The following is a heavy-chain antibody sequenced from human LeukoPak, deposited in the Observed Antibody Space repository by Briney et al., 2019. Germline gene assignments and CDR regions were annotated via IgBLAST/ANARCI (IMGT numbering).Heavy chain of an antibody. CDR2: MNPNSGNT. Sequence: ASVKVSRKASGYTFTSYDINWVRQATGQGLEWMGWMNPNSGNTGYAQKFQGRVTMTRNTSISTAYMELSSLRSEDTAVYYCPRALAGRGGIDPWGQGTLVTVSS. D-gene: IGHD6-19*01. V-gene: IGHV1-8*01. CDR3: PRALAGRGGIDP. J-gene: IGHJ5*02. CDR1: GYTFTSYD.